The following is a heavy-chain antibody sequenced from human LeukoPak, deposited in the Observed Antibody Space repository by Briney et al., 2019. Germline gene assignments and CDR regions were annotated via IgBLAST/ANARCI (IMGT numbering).Heavy chain of an antibody. CDR1: GGSISGYY. J-gene: IGHJ4*02. D-gene: IGHD6-19*01. CDR2: MHTSGST. V-gene: IGHV4-4*07. Sequence: SETLSLTCTVSGGSISGYYWSWIRQPAWKGLEWIGRMHTSGSTNYSPSLKSRVTMSVDTSKNQFSLKLSSVTAADTAVYYCARDGGSGWYGYWGQGTLVTVSS. CDR3: ARDGGSGWYGY.